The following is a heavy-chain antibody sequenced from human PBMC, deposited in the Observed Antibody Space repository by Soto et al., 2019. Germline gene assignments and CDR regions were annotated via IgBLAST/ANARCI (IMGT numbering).Heavy chain of an antibody. D-gene: IGHD6-6*01. CDR3: ARGRVAALLPYYFDL. CDR2: IYSGGST. J-gene: IGHJ4*02. V-gene: IGHV3-53*01. CDR1: GFSVSNNY. Sequence: GGSLRLSCAASGFSVSNNYLNWVRQAPGKGLEWVSVIYSGGSTYYAGSVKGRFSISRDDSKNTLYLQMNSLRAEDTAVYYCARGRVAALLPYYFDLWGQATLVSLFS.